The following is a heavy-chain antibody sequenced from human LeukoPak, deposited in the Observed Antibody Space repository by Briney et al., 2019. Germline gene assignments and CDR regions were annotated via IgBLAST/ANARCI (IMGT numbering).Heavy chain of an antibody. CDR2: ISAYNGNT. V-gene: IGHV1-18*01. D-gene: IGHD3-3*01. J-gene: IGHJ6*02. Sequence: ASVKVSCKASGYTFTSYVISWVRQAPGQGLEWMGWISAYNGNTNYAQKLQGRVTMTTDTSTSTAYMELRSLRSDDTAVYYCARDSGLRFLEWLPHYYYGMDVWGQGTTVTVSS. CDR1: GYTFTSYV. CDR3: ARDSGLRFLEWLPHYYYGMDV.